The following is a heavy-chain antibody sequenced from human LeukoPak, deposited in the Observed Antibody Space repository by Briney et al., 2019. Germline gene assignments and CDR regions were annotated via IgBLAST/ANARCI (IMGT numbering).Heavy chain of an antibody. V-gene: IGHV3-7*01. CDR2: INEDGSEK. CDR3: TRDSGRFRLDY. Sequence: GGSLRLSCAASGIILSSYWMSWVRQAPGKGLEWVASINEDGSEKYYVDSVKGRFTVSRDNAKNSLYLQMNSLRVEDTAVYYCTRDSGRFRLDYWGQGILVTVSS. CDR1: GIILSSYW. J-gene: IGHJ4*02. D-gene: IGHD6-19*01.